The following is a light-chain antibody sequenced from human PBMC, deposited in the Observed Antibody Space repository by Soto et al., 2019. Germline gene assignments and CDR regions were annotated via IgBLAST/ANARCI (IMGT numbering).Light chain of an antibody. CDR3: SSYTGSSVI. Sequence: QSALTQPASVSGSPGQSITISCTGTSSDVGGYNYVSWYQQHPGKAPKLMIYEVSNRPSGVSNRFSGSKSGNTASLTISGLQAEDEADYYCSSYTGSSVIFGGGTKVTVL. J-gene: IGLJ2*01. CDR2: EVS. CDR1: SSDVGGYNY. V-gene: IGLV2-14*01.